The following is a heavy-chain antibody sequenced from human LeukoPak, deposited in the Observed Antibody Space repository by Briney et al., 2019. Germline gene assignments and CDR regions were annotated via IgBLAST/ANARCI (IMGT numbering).Heavy chain of an antibody. CDR2: ISSSSSYI. CDR3: ARDASYYYDSSGFNAFDI. V-gene: IGHV3-21*01. Sequence: GSLRLSCAASGFTFSSYSMNWVRQAPGKGLEWVSSISSSSSYIYYADSVKGRFTISRDNAKNSLYLQMNSLRAEDTAVYYCARDASYYYDSSGFNAFDIWGQGTMVTVSS. J-gene: IGHJ3*02. CDR1: GFTFSSYS. D-gene: IGHD3-22*01.